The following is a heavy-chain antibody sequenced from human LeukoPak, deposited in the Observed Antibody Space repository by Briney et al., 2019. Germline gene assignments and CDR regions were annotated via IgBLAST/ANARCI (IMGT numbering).Heavy chain of an antibody. CDR3: ARDQYYYDSSGYYSLAR. J-gene: IGHJ4*02. Sequence: APVKVSCKASGYTFTSYYMHWVRQAPGQGLEWMGTINPSGGSTSYAQKFQGGVTMTRDTSTSTVYMELSSLRSEDTAVYYCARDQYYYDSSGYYSLARWGQGTLVTVSS. CDR1: GYTFTSYY. V-gene: IGHV1-46*01. CDR2: INPSGGST. D-gene: IGHD3-22*01.